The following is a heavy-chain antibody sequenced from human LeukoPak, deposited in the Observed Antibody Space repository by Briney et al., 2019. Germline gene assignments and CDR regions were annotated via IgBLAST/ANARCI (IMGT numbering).Heavy chain of an antibody. V-gene: IGHV3-43D*03. CDR3: AKDRQYGDYGGGDFFDS. CDR2: INWVGDTS. Sequence: PGGSLRLSCAASGFTFDDYAMLWVRQAPGKGLQWISSINWVGDTSSYADSVKGRFTVSRDNTKGSLYLQMHSLRSEDTALYYCAKDRQYGDYGGGDFFDSWGQGTLVTVSS. CDR1: GFTFDDYA. J-gene: IGHJ4*02. D-gene: IGHD4-17*01.